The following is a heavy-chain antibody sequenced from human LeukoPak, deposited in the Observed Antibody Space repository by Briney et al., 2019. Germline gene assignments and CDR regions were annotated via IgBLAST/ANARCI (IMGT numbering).Heavy chain of an antibody. J-gene: IGHJ5*02. CDR1: EFSLSSYS. CDR3: ARDINYCTPTLCHRNWFDP. CDR2: ISSSGRTV. D-gene: IGHD2-8*01. V-gene: IGHV3-48*01. Sequence: GGSLRLSCAASEFSLSSYSMDWFRQTPGKGLEWISYISSSGRTVYYADSVEGRFTVSRDNAKNALHLEMNDLRAEDSAVYYCARDINYCTPTLCHRNWFDPWGQGTLVTVSS.